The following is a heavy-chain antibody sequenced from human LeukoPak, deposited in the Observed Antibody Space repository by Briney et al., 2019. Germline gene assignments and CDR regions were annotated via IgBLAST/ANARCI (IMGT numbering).Heavy chain of an antibody. V-gene: IGHV1-69*01. CDR2: IIPIFGTA. CDR3: ASTATMARGVITDYYYGMDV. Sequence: SVKVSCKASGGTFSSYAISWVRQAPGQGLEWMGGIIPIFGTANYAQKFQGRVTITADESTSTAYMELSSLRSEDTAVYYCASTATMARGVITDYYYGMDVWGQGTTVTVSS. CDR1: GGTFSSYA. D-gene: IGHD3-10*01. J-gene: IGHJ6*02.